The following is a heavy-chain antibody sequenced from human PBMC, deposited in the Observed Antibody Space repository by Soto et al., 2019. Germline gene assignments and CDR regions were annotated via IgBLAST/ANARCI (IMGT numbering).Heavy chain of an antibody. CDR3: AREGAIVVVPAAMRGYYYYYGMDV. Sequence: GASGKVSCKASGYTFTSYGISWVRQAPGQGLEWMGWVSAYNGNTNYAQKLQGRVTMTTDTSTSTAYMELRSLRSDDTAVYYCAREGAIVVVPAAMRGYYYYYGMDVWGQGTTVTVSS. CDR2: VSAYNGNT. CDR1: GYTFTSYG. V-gene: IGHV1-18*01. J-gene: IGHJ6*02. D-gene: IGHD2-2*01.